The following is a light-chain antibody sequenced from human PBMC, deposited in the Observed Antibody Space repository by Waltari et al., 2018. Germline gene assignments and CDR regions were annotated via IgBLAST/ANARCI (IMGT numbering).Light chain of an antibody. CDR1: QTITTS. V-gene: IGKV1-5*03. J-gene: IGKJ2*01. CDR2: KVS. Sequence: DIQLTQSPSTLFASVGDRVTITCRASQTITTSLAWYQQKPGSAPKFLIHKVSSLQSGVPSRFSGSGFGTEFTLTINSLQPDDFATYYCQQYESYSFTFGQGTKLEMK. CDR3: QQYESYSFT.